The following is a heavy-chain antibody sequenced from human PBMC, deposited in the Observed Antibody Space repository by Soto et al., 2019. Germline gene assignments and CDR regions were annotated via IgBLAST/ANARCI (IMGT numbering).Heavy chain of an antibody. D-gene: IGHD3-9*01. CDR1: GGSISSYY. Sequence: SETLSLTCTVSGGSISSYYWSWIRQPPGKGLEWIGYIYYSGSTNYNPSLKSRVTISVDTSKNQFSLKLSSVTAADTAVYYCARVQVPNDYDILTGELDYWGQGTLVTVSS. V-gene: IGHV4-59*01. CDR2: IYYSGST. CDR3: ARVQVPNDYDILTGELDY. J-gene: IGHJ4*02.